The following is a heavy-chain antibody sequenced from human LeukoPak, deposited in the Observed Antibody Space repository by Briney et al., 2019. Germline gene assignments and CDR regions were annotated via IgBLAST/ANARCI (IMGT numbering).Heavy chain of an antibody. V-gene: IGHV3-48*01. J-gene: IGHJ4*02. Sequence: GGSLRLSCAASRFTFSSYSMNWVRQAPGKGLEWVSYIGSSSSTIYYADSVKGRFTISRDNAKNSLYLQMNSLRAEDTAVYYCAPKWLLSNLGDYWGQGTLVTVSS. CDR2: IGSSSSTI. D-gene: IGHD3-3*01. CDR3: APKWLLSNLGDY. CDR1: RFTFSSYS.